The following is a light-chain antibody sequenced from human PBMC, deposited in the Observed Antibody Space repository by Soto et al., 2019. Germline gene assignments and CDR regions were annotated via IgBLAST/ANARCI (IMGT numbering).Light chain of an antibody. J-gene: IGKJ5*01. CDR3: QQRQHWPPIT. CDR2: DAT. Sequence: EIVMTQSPATLSVSPGERATLSCRASQSVSSNLAWYQQKPGQAPRLLIYDATNRATGIPARFAGSGSGTDFTLTISSVEPEDFAVYYCQQRQHWPPITFGQGTRLEIK. CDR1: QSVSSN. V-gene: IGKV3D-15*01.